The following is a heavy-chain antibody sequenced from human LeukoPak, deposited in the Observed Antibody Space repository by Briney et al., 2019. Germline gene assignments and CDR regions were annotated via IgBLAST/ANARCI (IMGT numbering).Heavy chain of an antibody. Sequence: PGGSLRLSCAASGFTFSSYWMHWVRQAPGKGLVWVSRINSDGSSTSHADSVKGRFTISRDNAKNSLYLQMNSLRAEDTAVYYCARVRIAAAGPYFQHWGQGTLVTVSS. J-gene: IGHJ1*01. CDR1: GFTFSSYW. CDR3: ARVRIAAAGPYFQH. CDR2: INSDGSST. D-gene: IGHD6-13*01. V-gene: IGHV3-74*01.